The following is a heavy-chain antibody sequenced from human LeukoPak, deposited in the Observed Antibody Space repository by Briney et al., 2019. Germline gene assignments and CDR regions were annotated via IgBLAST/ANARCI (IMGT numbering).Heavy chain of an antibody. D-gene: IGHD3-10*01. CDR1: GFTFSSYA. J-gene: IGHJ5*01. CDR3: AKDAVRGSGRINWFDS. V-gene: IGHV3-23*01. Sequence: GGSLRLSCAASGFTFSSYAMSWVRQAPGKGLEWVSAISGSGGSTYYADSVKGQFTISRDNSKNTLYLQMNSLRAEDTATYYCAKDAVRGSGRINWFDSWGQGTLVTVSS. CDR2: ISGSGGST.